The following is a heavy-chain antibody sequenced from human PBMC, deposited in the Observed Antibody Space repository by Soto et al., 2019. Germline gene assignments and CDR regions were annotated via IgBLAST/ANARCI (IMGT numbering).Heavy chain of an antibody. Sequence: EVQLLDSGGGLVQHGGSLRLSCAASGFTFSTYSMTWVRQAPGKGLEWVSTIRDSGHSTHYADSVRGRFAISRDNSKNTLFLQMNSLRAEDTAVYYCARVKAQILSSGWYGGDDIWGQGTMVTVSS. CDR3: ARVKAQILSSGWYGGDDI. CDR2: IRDSGHST. V-gene: IGHV3-23*01. J-gene: IGHJ3*02. D-gene: IGHD6-19*01. CDR1: GFTFSTYS.